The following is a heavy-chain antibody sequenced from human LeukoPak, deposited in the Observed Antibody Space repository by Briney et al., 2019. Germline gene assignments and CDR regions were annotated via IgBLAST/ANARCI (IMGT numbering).Heavy chain of an antibody. CDR2: IYYSGST. CDR3: ARDHAYGVPYYFDY. J-gene: IGHJ4*02. D-gene: IGHD3-10*01. CDR1: GGSFSSGSYY. Sequence: PSETLSLTCTVSGGSFSSGSYYWSWVRQPPGKGLEWIGYIYYSGSTYYNPSLKSRVTISVDTSKNQFSLKLSSVTAADTAVYYCARDHAYGVPYYFDYWGQGTLVTVSS. V-gene: IGHV4-61*01.